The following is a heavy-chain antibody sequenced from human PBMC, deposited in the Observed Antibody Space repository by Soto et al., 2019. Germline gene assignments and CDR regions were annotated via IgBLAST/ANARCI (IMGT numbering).Heavy chain of an antibody. J-gene: IGHJ2*01. CDR1: GFTFSSYS. D-gene: IGHD2-21*01. V-gene: IGHV3-21*04. CDR2: ISSSSSYI. Sequence: PGGSLRLSCAASGFTFSSYSMNWVRQTPGKGLEWVSSISSSSSYIYYADSVKGRFTISRDNAKNSLYLQMNSLRAEDTAVYYCARASCGGDCLFYWYFDLWGRGTLVTVSS. CDR3: ARASCGGDCLFYWYFDL.